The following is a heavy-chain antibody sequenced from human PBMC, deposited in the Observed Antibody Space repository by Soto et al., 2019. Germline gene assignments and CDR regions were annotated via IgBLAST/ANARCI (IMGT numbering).Heavy chain of an antibody. CDR3: ARYRVPKRFLEWLPSENYYYYGMDV. J-gene: IGHJ6*02. V-gene: IGHV4-4*02. Sequence: QVQLQESGPGLVKPSGTLSLTCAVSGGSISSSNWWSWVRQPPGKGLAWIGEIYHSGSTNYNPSLKSRVTISVDKSKNQFSLNLSSVAAADSAVYYCARYRVPKRFLEWLPSENYYYYGMDVWGQGSTVTVAS. CDR2: IYHSGST. CDR1: GGSISSSNW. D-gene: IGHD3-3*01.